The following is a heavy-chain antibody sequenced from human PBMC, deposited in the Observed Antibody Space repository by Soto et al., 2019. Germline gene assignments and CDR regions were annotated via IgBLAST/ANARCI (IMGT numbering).Heavy chain of an antibody. J-gene: IGHJ4*02. CDR2: ISGSGHTI. CDR1: GFTFSGFA. V-gene: IGHV3-23*01. CDR3: ARDDPFDF. Sequence: VGSLRLSCKATGFTFSGFAMTWVRQAPGKGLQWVAAISGSGHTIWYADSVTGRFTISGDNSKYTLYLQMNSLRHEDSAVYFCARDDPFDFWGQGTQVTVSS.